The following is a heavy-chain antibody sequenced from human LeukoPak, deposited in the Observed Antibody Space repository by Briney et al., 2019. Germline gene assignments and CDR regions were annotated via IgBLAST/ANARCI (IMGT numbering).Heavy chain of an antibody. J-gene: IGHJ4*02. CDR1: GFTFSDYY. D-gene: IGHD5-12*01. Sequence: GGSLRLSCAASGFTFSDYYMSWIRQAPGKGLEWVTFIRYDENNRYYADSVKGRFTISRDNSKNTVFLQMNSLRPEDTAVYYCASQGENIVTRYWGQGILVTVSS. V-gene: IGHV3-30*02. CDR3: ASQGENIVTRY. CDR2: IRYDENNR.